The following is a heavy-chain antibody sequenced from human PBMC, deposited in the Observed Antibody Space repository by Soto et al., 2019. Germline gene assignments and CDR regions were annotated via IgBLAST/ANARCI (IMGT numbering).Heavy chain of an antibody. J-gene: IGHJ3*02. V-gene: IGHV4-34*01. Sequence: QVQLQQWGAGLLKPSETLSLTCAVYGGFVTSGSYYWSWIRQPPGKALDWIGERSHSGGTHFNPSPKSRVTISVDTSKNQFTLTMSSVTAADTALYYWAHVERGTATTVVDAFDIWGPGTMVTVSS. CDR2: RSHSGGT. CDR1: GGFVTSGSYY. D-gene: IGHD1-1*01. CDR3: AHVERGTATTVVDAFDI.